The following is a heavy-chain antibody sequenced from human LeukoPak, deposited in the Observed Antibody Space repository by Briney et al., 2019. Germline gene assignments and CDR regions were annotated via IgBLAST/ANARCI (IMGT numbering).Heavy chain of an antibody. CDR1: AGFSVIYY. D-gene: IGHD6-19*01. CDR2: IYNRESA. CDR3: ARGSSWYLI. J-gene: IGHJ4*01. V-gene: IGHV4-59*01. Sequence: SEGLSRICSAAAGFSVIYYWSWMRQPAGRELEWIGYIYNRESATDNSSLMSRVTISVDRSKNQFSLKLNSETAADTAWYYCARGSSWYLIWGHGTLVTVSS.